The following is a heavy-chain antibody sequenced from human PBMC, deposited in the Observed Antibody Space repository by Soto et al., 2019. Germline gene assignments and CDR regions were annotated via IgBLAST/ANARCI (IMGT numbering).Heavy chain of an antibody. J-gene: IGHJ4*02. V-gene: IGHV3-21*01. D-gene: IGHD2-15*01. CDR1: GFTFSSYS. Sequence: GGSLRLSCAASGFTFSSYSMNWVRQAPGKGLEWVSSISSSSSYIYYADSVKGRFTISRDNAKNSLYLQMNSLRAEDTAVYYCARDLGYCSGGSCYSSYWGQGTLVTVSS. CDR3: ARDLGYCSGGSCYSSY. CDR2: ISSSSSYI.